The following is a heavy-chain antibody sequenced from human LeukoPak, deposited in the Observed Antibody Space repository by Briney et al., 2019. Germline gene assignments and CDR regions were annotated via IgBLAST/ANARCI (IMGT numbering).Heavy chain of an antibody. CDR3: AKSIGGVYTGSDY. V-gene: IGHV3-23*01. CDR2: ITNGGGNT. D-gene: IGHD3-16*01. Sequence: PGGSLRLSCAASGFSFSTYAMSWVRQAPGKGLEWASLITNGGGNTYYTNSVKGRFTTSRDNSENTLYLQMNSLTAEDTAIYYCAKSIGGVYTGSDYWGQGTLVTVSS. J-gene: IGHJ4*02. CDR1: GFSFSTYA.